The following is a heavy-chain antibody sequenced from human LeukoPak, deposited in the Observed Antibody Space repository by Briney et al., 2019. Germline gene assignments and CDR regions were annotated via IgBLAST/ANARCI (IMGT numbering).Heavy chain of an antibody. CDR2: INSSSRYI. D-gene: IGHD6-13*01. V-gene: IGHV3-21*01. CDR3: ARGRRSSGWYDNWFDS. J-gene: IGHJ5*01. CDR1: GFTFSSYS. Sequence: GGSLRLSCAASGFTFSSYSMNWVRQAPGKGLEWVSSINSSSRYIYYADSVNGRFTISRDKATNSLYLQMDSMGVEDTAVYYRARGRRSSGWYDNWFDSWGQGTLVTVSS.